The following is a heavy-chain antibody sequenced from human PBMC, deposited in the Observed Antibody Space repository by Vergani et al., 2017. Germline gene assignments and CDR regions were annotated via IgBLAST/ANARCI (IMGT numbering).Heavy chain of an antibody. CDR2: IYTSGST. D-gene: IGHD3-10*01. CDR1: GGSISSGSYY. V-gene: IGHV4-61*02. J-gene: IGHJ4*02. Sequence: QVQLQESGPGPVKPSQTLSLTCTVSGGSISSGSYYWSWIRQPAGKGLEWIGRIYTSGSTNYNPSLKSRVTISVDTSKNQFSLKLSSVTAADTAVYYCASTSLYYGSGAIGYWGQGTLVTVSS. CDR3: ASTSLYYGSGAIGY.